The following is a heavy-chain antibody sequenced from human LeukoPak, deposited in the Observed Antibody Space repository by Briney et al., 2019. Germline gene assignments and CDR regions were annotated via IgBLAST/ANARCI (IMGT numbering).Heavy chain of an antibody. D-gene: IGHD4-17*01. V-gene: IGHV3-30*04. Sequence: PGGSLRLSCAASGFTFSSYAMHWVRQAPGKGLEWVAVISYDGSNKYYADSVKGRFTISRDNSKNTLYLQMNSLRAEDTAVYYCARDSPITTVTNDAFDIWGQGTMVTVSS. J-gene: IGHJ3*02. CDR3: ARDSPITTVTNDAFDI. CDR1: GFTFSSYA. CDR2: ISYDGSNK.